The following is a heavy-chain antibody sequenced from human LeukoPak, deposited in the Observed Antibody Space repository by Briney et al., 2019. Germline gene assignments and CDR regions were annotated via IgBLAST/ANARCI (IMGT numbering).Heavy chain of an antibody. D-gene: IGHD2-15*01. CDR1: GGSFSGYY. CDR3: ARLAPVVAATGFAGYYYYMDV. J-gene: IGHJ6*03. V-gene: IGHV4-34*01. Sequence: PSETLSLTCAVYGGSFSGYYWSWIRQPPGKGLEWIGEINHSGSTNYNPSLKSRVTISVDTSKNQFSLKLSSVTAADTAVYYCARLAPVVAATGFAGYYYYMDVWGKGTTVTVSS. CDR2: INHSGST.